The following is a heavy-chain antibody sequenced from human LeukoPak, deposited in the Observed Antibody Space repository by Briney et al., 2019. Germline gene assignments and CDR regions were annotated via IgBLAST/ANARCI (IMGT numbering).Heavy chain of an antibody. V-gene: IGHV3-33*01. CDR1: GFTFSSYG. Sequence: GGSLRLSCAASGFTFSSYGIHWVRQAPGKGLEWVAVIWYDGSNKYYADSVKGRFTISRDNSKNTLYLQMNSLRAEDTAVYYCATKYSSGWLVSYWGQGTLVTVSS. CDR3: ATKYSSGWLVSY. D-gene: IGHD6-19*01. J-gene: IGHJ4*02. CDR2: IWYDGSNK.